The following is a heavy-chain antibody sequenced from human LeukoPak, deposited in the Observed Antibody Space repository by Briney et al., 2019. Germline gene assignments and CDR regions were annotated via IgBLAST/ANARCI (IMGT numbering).Heavy chain of an antibody. CDR3: ARGAAAGLGDAFDI. CDR2: INHSGST. D-gene: IGHD6-13*01. CDR1: GGSFSGYH. Sequence: PSETLSLTCAVYGGSFSGYHWSWIRQPPGKGLEWIGEINHSGSTNYNPSLKSRVTISVDTSKNQFSLKLSSVTAADTAVYYCARGAAAGLGDAFDIWGQGTMVTVSS. J-gene: IGHJ3*02. V-gene: IGHV4-34*01.